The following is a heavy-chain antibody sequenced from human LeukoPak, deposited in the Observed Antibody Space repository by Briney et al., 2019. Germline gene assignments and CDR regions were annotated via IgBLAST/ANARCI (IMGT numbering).Heavy chain of an antibody. D-gene: IGHD6-13*01. J-gene: IGHJ4*02. CDR2: IKQDGSEK. CDR1: GFTFNNYW. Sequence: PGGSLRLSCAASGFTFNNYWMSWVRQAPGKGLEWVANIKQDGSEKYYVDSVKGRFTISRDNTKNSLYLQVNSLRAEDTAVYYCARPYSSSWYGVFDSWGQGTLVTVSS. V-gene: IGHV3-7*02. CDR3: ARPYSSSWYGVFDS.